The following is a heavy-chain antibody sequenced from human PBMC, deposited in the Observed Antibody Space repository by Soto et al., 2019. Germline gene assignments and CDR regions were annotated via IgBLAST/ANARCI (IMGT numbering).Heavy chain of an antibody. V-gene: IGHV3-53*01. D-gene: IGHD2-8*01. CDR1: GFTVSNNY. Sequence: GGSLRLSCAASGFTVSNNYMSWVRQAPGKGLEWVSVIYSGGSTYYADSVKGRFTISRDNSKNTLYLQMNSLRAEDTAVYYCARDRPVRGMDVWGQGTTVTVSS. CDR3: ARDRPVRGMDV. J-gene: IGHJ6*02. CDR2: IYSGGST.